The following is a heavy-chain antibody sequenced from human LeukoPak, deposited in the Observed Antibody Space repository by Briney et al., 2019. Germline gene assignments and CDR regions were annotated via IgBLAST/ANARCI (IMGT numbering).Heavy chain of an antibody. D-gene: IGHD6-25*01. Sequence: GGSLKLSCAASGFTFSSYSMNWVRQAPGKGLEWLSYISKNGKTIYYADSVKGRFTISRDNAKNSLYLQMNSLRAEDTAVYYCARWGSELPDDAFDIWGQGTMVTVSS. CDR2: ISKNGKTI. V-gene: IGHV3-48*04. CDR1: GFTFSSYS. CDR3: ARWGSELPDDAFDI. J-gene: IGHJ3*02.